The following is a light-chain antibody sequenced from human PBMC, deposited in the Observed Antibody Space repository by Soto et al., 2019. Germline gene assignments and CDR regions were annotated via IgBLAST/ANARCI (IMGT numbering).Light chain of an antibody. CDR1: SSDVGGYNY. J-gene: IGLJ1*01. CDR2: DVS. Sequence: QSVLTQPASVSGSPGQSITISCTGTSSDVGGYNYVSWYQQHPGKAPKLMIYDVSNRPSGVSNRFSGSKSGNTASLTISGLQAEDEADYYCSSYTSSSTLSLGTGTSSPS. CDR3: SSYTSSSTLS. V-gene: IGLV2-14*01.